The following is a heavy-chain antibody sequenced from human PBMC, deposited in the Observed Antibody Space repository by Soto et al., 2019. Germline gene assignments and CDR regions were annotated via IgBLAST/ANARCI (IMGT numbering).Heavy chain of an antibody. Sequence: GGSLRLSCTASGFTFGDYAMSWFRQAPGKGLEWVGFIRSKAYGGTTEYAASVKGRFTISRDDSKSIAYLQMNSLKTEDTAVYYCTRDPRTVVVAATLHFSWGQGTLVTVSS. D-gene: IGHD2-15*01. CDR2: IRSKAYGGTT. J-gene: IGHJ4*02. CDR3: TRDPRTVVVAATLHFS. V-gene: IGHV3-49*03. CDR1: GFTFGDYA.